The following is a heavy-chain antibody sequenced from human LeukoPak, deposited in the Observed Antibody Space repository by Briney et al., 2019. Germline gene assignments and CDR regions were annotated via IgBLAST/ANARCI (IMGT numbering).Heavy chain of an antibody. J-gene: IGHJ4*02. CDR3: AREYQSPSGSYPI. V-gene: IGHV1-69*13. D-gene: IGHD1-26*01. CDR1: GGTFSSYA. CDR2: IIPIFGTA. Sequence: SVKVSCEASGGTFSSYAISWVRQAPGQGLEWMGGIIPIFGTANYAQKFQGRVTITADESTSTAYMELSSLRSEDTAVYYCAREYQSPSGSYPIWGQGTLVTVSS.